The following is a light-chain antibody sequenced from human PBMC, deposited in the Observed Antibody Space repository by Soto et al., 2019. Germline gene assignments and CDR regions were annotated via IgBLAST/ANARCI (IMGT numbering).Light chain of an antibody. CDR2: AAS. V-gene: IGKV1-27*01. Sequence: DIQMTQSPSSLSASVGDRVTITCRASQDINNYLAWYQQKPGKPPKLLIYAASTLQSGVPSRFSGGGSGTDFTLTINSLQPEDVATYYCQRYNNGPPVTFGPGMKV. CDR1: QDINNY. CDR3: QRYNNGPPVT. J-gene: IGKJ3*01.